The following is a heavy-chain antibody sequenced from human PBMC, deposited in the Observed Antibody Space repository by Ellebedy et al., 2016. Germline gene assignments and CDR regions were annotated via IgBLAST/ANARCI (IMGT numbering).Heavy chain of an antibody. CDR2: IYGNDDQ. J-gene: IGHJ4*02. V-gene: IGHV2-5*01. CDR3: AHRTTVTSVDY. CDR1: GFSLSTNAVV. Sequence: SGPTLVKPTQTLTVTCTFSGFSLSTNAVVVGWIRQPPGQALEWLTFIYGNDDQRYSPSLRTRLTITRDTSKNQVILTMTNMDPVDTATYYCAHRTTVTSVDYWGRGTLVTVSS. D-gene: IGHD4-11*01.